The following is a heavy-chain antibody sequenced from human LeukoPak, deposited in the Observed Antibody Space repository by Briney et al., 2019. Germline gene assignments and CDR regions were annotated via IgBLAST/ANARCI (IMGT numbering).Heavy chain of an antibody. D-gene: IGHD1-26*01. CDR2: IKQDASEE. CDR1: GFTFAGYW. V-gene: IGHV3-7*01. J-gene: IGHJ4*02. CDR3: VRDRGRASVDY. Sequence: GGSLRLYCAASGFTFAGYWISWVRQAPGKGLEWVANIKQDASEEYYVDSVKGRFTISRDNAKNSLYLQMNSLRAEDTAVYYCVRDRGRASVDYWGQGTLVTVPS.